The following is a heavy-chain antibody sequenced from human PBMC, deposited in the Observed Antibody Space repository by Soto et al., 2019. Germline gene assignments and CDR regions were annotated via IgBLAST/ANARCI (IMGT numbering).Heavy chain of an antibody. V-gene: IGHV4-31*03. CDR2: IYYSGST. CDR3: ARGGAMVENGFDY. J-gene: IGHJ4*02. Sequence: SETLSLTCTVSGGSISSGGYYWSWIRQHPGKGLEWIGYIYYSGSTYYNPSLKSRVTISVDTSKNQFSLKLSSVTAADTAVYYCARGGAMVENGFDYWGQGTLVTVSS. CDR1: GGSISSGGYY. D-gene: IGHD5-18*01.